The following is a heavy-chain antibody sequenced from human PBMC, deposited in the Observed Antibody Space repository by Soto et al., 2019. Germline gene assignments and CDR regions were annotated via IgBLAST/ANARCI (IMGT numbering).Heavy chain of an antibody. V-gene: IGHV3-7*03. CDR3: AREGGSNWFDP. D-gene: IGHD3-16*01. Sequence: GGSPRLSCAASGFTFSSYWMSWVRQAPGKGLEWVANIKQDGSEKYYVDSVKGRFTISRDNAKNSLYLQMNSLRAEDTAVYYCAREGGSNWFDPWGQGTLVTVSS. CDR1: GFTFSSYW. CDR2: IKQDGSEK. J-gene: IGHJ5*02.